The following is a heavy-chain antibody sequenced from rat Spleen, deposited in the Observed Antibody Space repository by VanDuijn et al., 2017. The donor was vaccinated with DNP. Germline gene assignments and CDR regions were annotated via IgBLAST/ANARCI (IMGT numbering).Heavy chain of an antibody. CDR2: IWNTGGT. D-gene: IGHD5-1*01. J-gene: IGHJ1*01. CDR1: GFSLTNHH. V-gene: IGHV2-41*01. CDR3: TRDPNSSYWFFDF. Sequence: QVQLKESGPGLVQPSQTLSLACTVSGFSLTNHHVHWVRQPSGKGLEWMGIIWNTGGTRYNSALKSRLTIIKDTSKSQVFLKMNSLQADDTGTYYCTRDPNSSYWFFDFWGPGTMVTVSS.